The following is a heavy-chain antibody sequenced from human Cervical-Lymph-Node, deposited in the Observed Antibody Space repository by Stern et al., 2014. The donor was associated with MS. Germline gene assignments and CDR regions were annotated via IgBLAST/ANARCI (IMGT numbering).Heavy chain of an antibody. CDR2: INPSGGST. J-gene: IGHJ6*02. CDR1: GYTFTSYY. V-gene: IGHV1-46*03. Sequence: VQLVQSGAEVKKPGASVKVSCKASGYTFTSYYMHWVRQAPGQGLEWMGIINPSGGSTSYAQKFQGRVTMTRDTSTSTVYMELSSLRSEDTAVYYCAREDWFGESYYYYGMDVWGQGTTVTVSS. CDR3: AREDWFGESYYYYGMDV. D-gene: IGHD3-10*01.